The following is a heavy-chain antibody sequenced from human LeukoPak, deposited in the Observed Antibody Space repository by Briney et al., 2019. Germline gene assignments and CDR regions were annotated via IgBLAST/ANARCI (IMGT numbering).Heavy chain of an antibody. Sequence: SGPTRVQPTQTLTVTCTFSGFSLSTGGVGVGWIRQPPGKALEWLALIYWDDDRRYSPSLKSRLTITKDTPKNQVVLTMTNMDPVDTATYYCAHRLVGTSGWDRGCFDYWGQGTLVTVSS. J-gene: IGHJ4*02. CDR1: GFSLSTGGVG. CDR3: AHRLVGTSGWDRGCFDY. CDR2: IYWDDDR. D-gene: IGHD6-19*01. V-gene: IGHV2-5*02.